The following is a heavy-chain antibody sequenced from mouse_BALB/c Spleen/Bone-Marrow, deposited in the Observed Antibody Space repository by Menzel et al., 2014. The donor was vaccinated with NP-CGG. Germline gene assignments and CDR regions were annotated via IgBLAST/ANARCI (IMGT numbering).Heavy chain of an antibody. D-gene: IGHD1-1*02. CDR1: GYTFTSYW. CDR3: ARGGGSYYAMDC. CDR2: INPSNGRT. J-gene: IGHJ4*01. V-gene: IGHV1S81*02. Sequence: QVQLKQSGAELVKPGASVKLSCKASGYTFTSYWMHWVKQRPGQGLEWIGEINPSNGRTNYNEKFKSKATLTVDKSSSTAYMQLSSLTSEDSAVYYCARGGGSYYAMDCWGQGTSVTVSS.